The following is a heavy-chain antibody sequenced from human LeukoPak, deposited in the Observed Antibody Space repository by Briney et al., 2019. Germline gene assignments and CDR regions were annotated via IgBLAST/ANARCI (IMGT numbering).Heavy chain of an antibody. V-gene: IGHV4-59*08. Sequence: PSETLSLTCTVSGGSISSYYWSWIRQPPGKGLEWIGYIYYSGSTNYNPSLKSRVTISVDTSKNQFSLKLSSVTAADTAVYYCARVEMATIRGFDYWGQGTLVTVSS. CDR2: IYYSGST. CDR1: GGSISSYY. CDR3: ARVEMATIRGFDY. J-gene: IGHJ4*02. D-gene: IGHD5-24*01.